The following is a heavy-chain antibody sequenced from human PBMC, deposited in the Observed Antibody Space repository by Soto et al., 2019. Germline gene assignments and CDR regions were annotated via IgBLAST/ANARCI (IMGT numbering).Heavy chain of an antibody. Sequence: ASVKGSCKTSGDTFTSHYIHWVRQAPGQGLEWMGIISPSDGSTTYAQKFQGRVTMTRDTSTSTVYMELSSLRSEDTAVYYCARDRRDGYNTFDYWGQGTLVTVSS. V-gene: IGHV1-46*01. CDR3: ARDRRDGYNTFDY. CDR2: ISPSDGST. D-gene: IGHD5-12*01. CDR1: GDTFTSHY. J-gene: IGHJ4*02.